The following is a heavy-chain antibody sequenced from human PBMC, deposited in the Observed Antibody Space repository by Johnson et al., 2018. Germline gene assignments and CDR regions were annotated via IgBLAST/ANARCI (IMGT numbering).Heavy chain of an antibody. Sequence: EVQLVESGGGLVQPGGSLRLSCAASGFTFSSYAMSWVRQAPGKGLEWVSVISGSGGSPYYADSVKGRFTISRNNPKNALYLQMNSLRAEGTAMYYCVRHRDPYYYYYMDVWGKGTTVTVSS. V-gene: IGHV3-23*04. CDR3: VRHRDPYYYYYMDV. CDR2: ISGSGGSP. CDR1: GFTFSSYA. J-gene: IGHJ6*03.